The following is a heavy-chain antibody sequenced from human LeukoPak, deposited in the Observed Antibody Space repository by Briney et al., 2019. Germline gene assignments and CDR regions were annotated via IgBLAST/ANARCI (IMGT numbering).Heavy chain of an antibody. CDR2: ISGSDGRL. D-gene: IGHD3-16*01. Sequence: PGGSLRLSCAASGITFSSYNMSWVRQAPGKGLEWVSAISGSDGRLFYADSVKGRFTISRDNSRNTLFLQMNSLRAEDTALYYCAKESPYRAPTRTYYFDYWGLGTLVTVSS. CDR1: GITFSSYN. CDR3: AKESPYRAPTRTYYFDY. V-gene: IGHV3-23*01. J-gene: IGHJ4*02.